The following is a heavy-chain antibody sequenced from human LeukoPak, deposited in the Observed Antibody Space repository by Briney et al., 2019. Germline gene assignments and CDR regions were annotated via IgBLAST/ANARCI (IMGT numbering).Heavy chain of an antibody. D-gene: IGHD3-9*01. CDR2: INPNSGGT. J-gene: IGHJ6*03. CDR3: ARVVDVLRYFDWSSSAGYYMDV. CDR1: GYTFTGYY. V-gene: IGHV1-2*02. Sequence: ASVKVSCKASGYTFTGYYLHWVRQAPGQGLEWMGWINPNSGGTNYAQKFQGRVTMTRDTSISTAYMELSRLRSDDTAVYYCARVVDVLRYFDWSSSAGYYMDVWGKGTTVTISS.